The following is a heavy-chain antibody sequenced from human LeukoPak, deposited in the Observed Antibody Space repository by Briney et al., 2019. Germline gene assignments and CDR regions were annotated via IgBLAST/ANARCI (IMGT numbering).Heavy chain of an antibody. J-gene: IGHJ3*02. CDR3: ATIVQTRDDAFHI. V-gene: IGHV3-53*04. CDR1: DFSVNSYN. D-gene: IGHD3-22*01. CDR2: FYSDGKI. Sequence: GGSLRLSCAASDFSVNSYNMTWVRQAPGRGLEWLSLFYSDGKISYADSVRGRFTTSRHSSKNTLSLQMNSVREEDAAVYYCATIVQTRDDAFHIWGQGTMVTVSS.